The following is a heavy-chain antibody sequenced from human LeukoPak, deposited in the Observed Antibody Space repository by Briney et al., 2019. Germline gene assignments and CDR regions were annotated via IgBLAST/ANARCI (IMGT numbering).Heavy chain of an antibody. V-gene: IGHV3-48*01. J-gene: IGHJ5*02. CDR2: ISSVSSTI. D-gene: IGHD2-2*01. CDR3: ANYPNQVVFFS. Sequence: GGSLRLSCAASGFIFSSYSMNWVRQAPGKGLEWISFISSVSSTIFYADSVKGRFTISRDNLENMVYLQMNSLRAEDTAIYYCANYPNQVVFFSWGQGTLVTVSS. CDR1: GFIFSSYS.